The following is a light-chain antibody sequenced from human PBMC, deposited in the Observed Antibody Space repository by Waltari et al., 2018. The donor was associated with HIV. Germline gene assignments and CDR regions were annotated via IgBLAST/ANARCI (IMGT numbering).Light chain of an antibody. CDR1: KKIGTY. CDR3: QQAESFPHT. Sequence: DIQMTQSPSSLSASVGDRVTITCRANKKIGTYLAWYQQKLGRAPQLLIYSASRLQDGVPPRFSGSGSGTNFTLTITNLQPEDFATYYCQQAESFPHTFGGGTDV. CDR2: SAS. J-gene: IGKJ4*01. V-gene: IGKV1-12*01.